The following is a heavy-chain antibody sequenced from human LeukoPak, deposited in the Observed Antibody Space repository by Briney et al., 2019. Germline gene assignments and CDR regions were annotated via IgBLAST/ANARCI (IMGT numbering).Heavy chain of an antibody. D-gene: IGHD3-22*01. V-gene: IGHV3-30*18. CDR3: AKDRPRGDSSGYYPNWFDP. Sequence: PGGSLRLSCAASGFTFSSYGMHWVRQAPGKGLEWVAVISYDGSNKYYADSVKGRFTISRDNSKNTLYLQMNSLRAEDTAVYYCAKDRPRGDSSGYYPNWFDPWGQGTLVTVSS. CDR1: GFTFSSYG. CDR2: ISYDGSNK. J-gene: IGHJ5*02.